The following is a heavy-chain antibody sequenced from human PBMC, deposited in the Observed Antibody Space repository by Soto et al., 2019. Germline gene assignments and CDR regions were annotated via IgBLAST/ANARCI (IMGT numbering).Heavy chain of an antibody. D-gene: IGHD1-26*01. CDR1: GYTFINYN. V-gene: IGHV1-18*01. CDR2: ISTSNGDT. Sequence: GPEVKEPGASVRVSCKASGYTFINYNIFWVRQAPGQGLEWLGWISTSNGDTNYAQNFQGRVTMTTDTSTSTAYVELRSLRHDDSAVYYCARDIPGATGDYWGQGTLVTVSS. J-gene: IGHJ4*02. CDR3: ARDIPGATGDY.